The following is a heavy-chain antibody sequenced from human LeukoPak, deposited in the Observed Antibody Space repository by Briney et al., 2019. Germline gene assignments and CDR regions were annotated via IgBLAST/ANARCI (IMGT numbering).Heavy chain of an antibody. V-gene: IGHV4-59*01. J-gene: IGHJ3*02. D-gene: IGHD6-6*01. CDR1: GGSISSYY. Sequence: SETLPLTCTVSGGSISSYYWSWIRQPPGKGLEWIGYIYYSGSTNYNPSLKSRVTISVDTSKNQFSLKLSSVTAADTAVYYCARGAALDAFDIWGQGTMVTVSS. CDR2: IYYSGST. CDR3: ARGAALDAFDI.